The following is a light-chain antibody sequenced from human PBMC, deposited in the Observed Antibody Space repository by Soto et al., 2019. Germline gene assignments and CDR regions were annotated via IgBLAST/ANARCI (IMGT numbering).Light chain of an antibody. CDR1: SSNIGSEA. J-gene: IGLJ1*01. V-gene: IGLV1-44*01. CDR2: GDY. CDR3: AAWDYSLNAYV. Sequence: QSVLTQPPSASGTPEQRVSISCSGSSSNIGSEAVNWFQHLPGTTPKLLIYGDYQRPSGVPDRFSGSRSGTSASLAISGLQSQDEADYYCAAWDYSLNAYVFGTGTEVTVL.